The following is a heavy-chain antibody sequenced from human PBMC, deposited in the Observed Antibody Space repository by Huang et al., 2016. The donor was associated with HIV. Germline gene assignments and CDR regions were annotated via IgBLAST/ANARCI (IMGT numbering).Heavy chain of an antibody. J-gene: IGHJ4*02. CDR2: INHRGST. V-gene: IGHV4-34*01. CDR1: GGSFSGYY. CDR3: ARILMYYNSSGYGFDY. Sequence: QVQLQQWGAGLLKPSETLSLTCAVYGGSFSGYYWSWIRQPPGKGLELIGEINHRGSTNYNPSLKSRVTISVDTSKNQFSLKLSSVTAADTAVYYCARILMYYNSSGYGFDYWGQGTLVTVSS. D-gene: IGHD3-22*01.